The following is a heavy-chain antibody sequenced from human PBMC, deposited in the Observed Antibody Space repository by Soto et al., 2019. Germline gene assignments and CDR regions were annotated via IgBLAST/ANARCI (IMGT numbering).Heavy chain of an antibody. V-gene: IGHV1-69*13. CDR1: GGTFSSYA. CDR2: IIPIFGTA. D-gene: IGHD4-4*01. J-gene: IGHJ6*02. CDR3: ASSPTTRYYYYYGMDV. Sequence: GASVKVSCKASGGTFSSYAISWARQAPGQGLEWMGGIIPIFGTANYAQKFQGRVTITADESTSTAYMELSSLRSEDTAVYYCASSPTTRYYYYYGMDVWGQGTTVTVSS.